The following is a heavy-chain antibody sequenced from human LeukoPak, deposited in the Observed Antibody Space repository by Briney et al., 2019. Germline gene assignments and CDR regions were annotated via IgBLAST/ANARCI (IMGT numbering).Heavy chain of an antibody. CDR2: INTNTGNP. J-gene: IGHJ6*03. V-gene: IGHV7-4-1*02. Sequence: ASVKVSCKASGYTFTSYAMNWVRQAPGQGLEWMGWINTNTGNPTYAQGFTGRFVFSLDTSVSTAYLQISSLKAEDTAVYYCARAIAAAGSPLYYYYYYMDVWGKGTTVTVSS. D-gene: IGHD6-13*01. CDR1: GYTFTSYA. CDR3: ARAIAAAGSPLYYYYYYMDV.